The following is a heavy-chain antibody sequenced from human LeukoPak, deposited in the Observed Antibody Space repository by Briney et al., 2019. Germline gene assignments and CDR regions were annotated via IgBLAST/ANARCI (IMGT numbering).Heavy chain of an antibody. CDR3: AREYELTPIYYFDY. CDR2: ISYDGSNK. CDR1: GFTFSSYA. J-gene: IGHJ4*02. D-gene: IGHD2-2*01. V-gene: IGHV3-30*04. Sequence: PGRSLRLSCAASGFTFSSYAMHWVRQAPGKGLEWVEVISYDGSNKYYADSVKGRFTISRDNSKNTLYLQMNSLRAEDTAVYYCAREYELTPIYYFDYWGQGTLVTVSS.